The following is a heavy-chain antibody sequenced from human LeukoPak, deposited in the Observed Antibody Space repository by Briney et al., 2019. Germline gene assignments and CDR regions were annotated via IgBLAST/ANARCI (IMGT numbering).Heavy chain of an antibody. J-gene: IGHJ4*02. Sequence: TGGALRLSCAASGFTFSSYGMHWVRQAPGKGLEWVAFIRYDGSNKYYADSVKGRFTISRDNSKNTLYLQMNSLRSEDTAVYYCAKGGEGAVPAALPPHYWGQGTLVTVSS. CDR2: IRYDGSNK. CDR3: AKGGEGAVPAALPPHY. CDR1: GFTFSSYG. D-gene: IGHD2-2*01. V-gene: IGHV3-30*02.